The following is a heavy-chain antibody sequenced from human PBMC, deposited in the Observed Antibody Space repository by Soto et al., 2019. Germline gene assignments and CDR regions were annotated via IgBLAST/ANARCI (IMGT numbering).Heavy chain of an antibody. V-gene: IGHV4-61*01. Sequence: SETLSLTCTVSGGSVSSGSYYWSWIRQPPGKGLEWIGYIYYSGSTNYNPSLKSRVTISVDTSKNQFSLKLSSVTAADTAVYYCARDNGYSGIYYFDYWGQGTLVTVSS. CDR3: ARDNGYSGIYYFDY. J-gene: IGHJ4*02. CDR1: GGSVSSGSYY. D-gene: IGHD6-13*01. CDR2: IYYSGST.